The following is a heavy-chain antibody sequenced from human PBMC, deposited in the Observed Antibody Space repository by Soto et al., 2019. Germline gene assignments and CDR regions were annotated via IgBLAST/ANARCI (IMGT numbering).Heavy chain of an antibody. J-gene: IGHJ6*02. CDR2: IIPIFDIT. V-gene: IGHV1-69*17. CDR3: ARPEEGGYSSNPHYYYALDV. D-gene: IGHD3-22*01. Sequence: QVQLVQSGAEVKKPGSSVKVSCKASGGTFRSYSISWVRQAPGQGLEWMGGIIPIFDITNYAQKFQGTVTITADKSTSTAYMELSSLGSDDTAVYYCARPEEGGYSSNPHYYYALDVWGQGTTVTVTS. CDR1: GGTFRSYS.